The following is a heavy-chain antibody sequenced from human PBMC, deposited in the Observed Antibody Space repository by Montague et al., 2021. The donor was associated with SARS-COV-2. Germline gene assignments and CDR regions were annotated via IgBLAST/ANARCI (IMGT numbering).Heavy chain of an antibody. V-gene: IGHV4-39*07. D-gene: IGHD3-22*01. CDR3: AGGIVVVTQTDHYGMDV. J-gene: IGHJ6*02. Sequence: SETLSLTCTVSGGSISSSCYYWGWIRQPPGKGLEWIGYIYYSGPTYSNPSLKSRVTISVDTSKNHFSLKLSSVTAADTAVYYCAGGIVVVTQTDHYGMDVWGQGTTVTVSS. CDR1: GGSISSSCYY. CDR2: IYYSGPT.